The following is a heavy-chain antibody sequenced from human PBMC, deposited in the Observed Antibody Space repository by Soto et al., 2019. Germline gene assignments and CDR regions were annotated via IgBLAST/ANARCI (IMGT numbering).Heavy chain of an antibody. CDR2: NYYSGST. V-gene: IGHV4-30-4*01. CDR3: ARERVPVGIHHTWFDP. J-gene: IGHJ5*02. D-gene: IGHD2-2*01. Sequence: QVQLQESGPGLVKPSQTLSLTCTVSGGSISSGDYYWSWIRQPPGKGLEWIGYNYYSGSTYYNPSLKSGVTMSLDTSKNKFSLRLSYVTAADTAVYYCARERVPVGIHHTWFDPRVQGILVTVSS. CDR1: GGSISSGDYY.